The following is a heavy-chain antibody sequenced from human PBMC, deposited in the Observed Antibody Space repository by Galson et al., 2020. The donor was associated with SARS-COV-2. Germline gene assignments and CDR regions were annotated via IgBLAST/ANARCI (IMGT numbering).Heavy chain of an antibody. V-gene: IGHV1-2*06. Sequence: QGLEWMGRINPNSGGTIYAQKFQARVTMTRDTSISTAYMELSRLSSDDTAVYYCARDLEMATMTAFDIWGQGTMVTVSS. CDR3: ARDLEMATMTAFDI. D-gene: IGHD5-12*01. CDR2: INPNSGGT. J-gene: IGHJ3*02.